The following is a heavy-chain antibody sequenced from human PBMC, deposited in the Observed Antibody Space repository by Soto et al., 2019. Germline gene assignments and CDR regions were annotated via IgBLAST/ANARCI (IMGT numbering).Heavy chain of an antibody. J-gene: IGHJ4*02. CDR2: IYYSGST. CDR3: ARPDSSGYYYPFDY. Sequence: QLQLQESGPGLVKPSETLSLTCTVSGGSISSSSYYWGWIRQPPGKGLEWIGSIYYSGSTYYNPSLKSRDTISVDTSKNQFSLKLSSVTAADTAVYYCARPDSSGYYYPFDYWGQGTLVTVSS. V-gene: IGHV4-39*01. CDR1: GGSISSSSYY. D-gene: IGHD3-22*01.